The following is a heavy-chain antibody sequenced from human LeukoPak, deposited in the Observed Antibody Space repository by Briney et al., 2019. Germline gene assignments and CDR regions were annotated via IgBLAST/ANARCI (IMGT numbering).Heavy chain of an antibody. CDR2: IYCGGST. CDR1: GGSISSYY. D-gene: IGHD3-22*01. J-gene: IGHJ3*02. CDR3: ARLNYYDSSGYAFDI. V-gene: IGHV4-59*04. Sequence: SETLSLTCTVSGGSISSYYWSWIRQPPGKGLEWIGNIYCGGSTYYNPSLKSRVTISVDTSKNQFSLKLSSVTAADTAVYYCARLNYYDSSGYAFDIWGQGTMVTVSS.